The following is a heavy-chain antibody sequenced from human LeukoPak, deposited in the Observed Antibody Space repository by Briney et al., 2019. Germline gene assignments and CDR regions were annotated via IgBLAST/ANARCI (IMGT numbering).Heavy chain of an antibody. D-gene: IGHD6-19*01. CDR3: ARDQWSIAVAGTDWFDP. Sequence: ASVKVSCKASGYTFTGYYMHWVRQPPRQGLEWMGWINPNSGGTNYAQKFQGSVTMTRDPSISTAYMELSRLRSDDTAVYYCARDQWSIAVAGTDWFDPWGQGTLVTVSS. J-gene: IGHJ5*02. V-gene: IGHV1-2*02. CDR2: INPNSGGT. CDR1: GYTFTGYY.